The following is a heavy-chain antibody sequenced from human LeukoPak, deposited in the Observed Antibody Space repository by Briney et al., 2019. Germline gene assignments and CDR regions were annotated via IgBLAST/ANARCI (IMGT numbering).Heavy chain of an antibody. CDR2: ISYDESNI. V-gene: IGHV3-30*03. CDR1: GFTFSSYG. D-gene: IGHD4-17*01. J-gene: IGHJ4*02. CDR3: ARSKDSFRRSCYGDYGIGY. Sequence: GGSLRLSCAVSGFTFSSYGMHWVRQAPGKGLEWVAVISYDESNIYYLDSVKGRFTISRDASQNTLYLQMNGLRVEDTAVYYCARSKDSFRRSCYGDYGIGYWGQGTLVTVSS.